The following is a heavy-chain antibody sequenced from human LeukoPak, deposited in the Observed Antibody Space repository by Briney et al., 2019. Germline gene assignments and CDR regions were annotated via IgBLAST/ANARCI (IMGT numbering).Heavy chain of an antibody. CDR3: AILGGYSYGYFDY. Sequence: ASVKVSCTASGYTFTGYYMHWVRQAPGPGLEWMGWINPNSGGTNYAQKFQGRVTMTRDTSISTAYMVLSRLRSDDTAVYYCAILGGYSYGYFDYWGQGTLVTVSS. CDR1: GYTFTGYY. V-gene: IGHV1-2*02. J-gene: IGHJ4*02. D-gene: IGHD5-18*01. CDR2: INPNSGGT.